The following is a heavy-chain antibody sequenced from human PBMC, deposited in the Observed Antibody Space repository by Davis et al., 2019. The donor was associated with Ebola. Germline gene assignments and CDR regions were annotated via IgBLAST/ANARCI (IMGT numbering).Heavy chain of an antibody. CDR2: ISSSSSYI. V-gene: IGHV3-21*01. CDR1: VLTPSTHS. D-gene: IGHD6-19*01. Sequence: AASVLTPSTHSMTPCRQPPRTRLEWVSSISSSSSYIYYADSVKGRFTIPRDNAKNSLYLQMNSLRAEDTAVYYRARVIAVAGKGYYYGMNVWGQGATVTVSS. CDR3: ARVIAVAGKGYYYGMNV. J-gene: IGHJ6*02.